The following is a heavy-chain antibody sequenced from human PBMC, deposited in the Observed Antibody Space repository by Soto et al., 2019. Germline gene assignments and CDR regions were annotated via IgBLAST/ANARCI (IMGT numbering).Heavy chain of an antibody. CDR2: IRSKANSYAT. CDR1: GFTFSGSA. D-gene: IGHD6-13*01. CDR3: TRRDSSSWYPNLDV. V-gene: IGHV3-73*01. J-gene: IGHJ6*04. Sequence: HPGGSLRLSCAASGFTFSGSAMHWVRQASGKGLEWVGRIRSKANSYATAYAASVKGRFTISRDDSKNTAYLQMNSLKTEDTAVYYCTRRDSSSWYPNLDVWGKGTTVTVSS.